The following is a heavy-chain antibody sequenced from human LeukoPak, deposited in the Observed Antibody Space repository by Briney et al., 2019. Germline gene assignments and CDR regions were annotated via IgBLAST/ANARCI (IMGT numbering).Heavy chain of an antibody. Sequence: GGSLRLSCAASGFTFSTYSMNWVRQAPGKGLEWVSAISGSGGSTYYADSVKGRFTISRDNSKNTLYLQMNSLRAEDTAVYYCAKEKGYSSGWYLLLDYWGQGTLVTVSS. D-gene: IGHD6-19*01. CDR2: ISGSGGST. J-gene: IGHJ4*02. CDR1: GFTFSTYS. V-gene: IGHV3-23*01. CDR3: AKEKGYSSGWYLLLDY.